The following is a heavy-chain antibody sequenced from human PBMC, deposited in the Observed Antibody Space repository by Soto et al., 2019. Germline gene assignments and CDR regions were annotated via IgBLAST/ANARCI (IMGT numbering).Heavy chain of an antibody. Sequence: ASVKVSCKASGYTFTNFGVTWVRGAPGQGLELMGWISAYTDTPNYAQKFQGGVTMTIDTSTSTAYMDLRSLTSDDTAVYYCARVIPGVEAWFDPWGQGTLVTVSS. CDR2: ISAYTDTP. CDR1: GYTFTNFG. J-gene: IGHJ5*02. CDR3: ARVIPGVEAWFDP. D-gene: IGHD2-2*01. V-gene: IGHV1-18*01.